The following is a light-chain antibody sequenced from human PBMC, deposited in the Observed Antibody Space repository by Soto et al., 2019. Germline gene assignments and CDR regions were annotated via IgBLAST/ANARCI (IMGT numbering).Light chain of an antibody. CDR1: QDISND. CDR3: QKHDGVPL. V-gene: IGKV1-33*01. CDR2: DAS. Sequence: DIQLTQSPSSLSASAGDRVTITCQASQDISNDLNWYQQKPGKAPNLLIYDASNLETGVPSRFSGGGSGTFFSFTINSLQPEDIATYYCQKHDGVPLFGPGTKVEVK. J-gene: IGKJ3*01.